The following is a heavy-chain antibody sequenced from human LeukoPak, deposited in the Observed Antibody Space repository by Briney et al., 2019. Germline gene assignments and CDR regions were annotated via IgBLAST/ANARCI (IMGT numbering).Heavy chain of an antibody. CDR2: VFQSGST. V-gene: IGHV4-38-2*02. Sequence: PSETLSLTCTVSGYSISTVYYCGWIRQTPGKGLEWIASVFQSGSTYYNPSLESRVSMSVDMSKNQFSLKRKSVTAADTAVYYCARDAGGQGTLVTVSS. CDR1: GYSISTVYY. CDR3: ARDA. J-gene: IGHJ4*02.